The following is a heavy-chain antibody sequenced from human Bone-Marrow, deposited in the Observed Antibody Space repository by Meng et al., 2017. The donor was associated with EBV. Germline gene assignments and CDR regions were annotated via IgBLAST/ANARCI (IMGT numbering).Heavy chain of an antibody. CDR2: INTNTGNP. CDR3: ARFGELFRNWFDP. CDR1: RYTFTDYS. D-gene: IGHD3-10*01. Sequence: QVELVQSGSELNKPGAPVNVSCKASRYTFTDYSLNCVRQAPGQGLEWMGWINTNTGNPTYAQGFTGRFVFSLDTSVSTAYLQISSLKAEDTAVYYCARFGELFRNWFDPWGQGTLVTVSS. J-gene: IGHJ5*02. V-gene: IGHV7-4-1*02.